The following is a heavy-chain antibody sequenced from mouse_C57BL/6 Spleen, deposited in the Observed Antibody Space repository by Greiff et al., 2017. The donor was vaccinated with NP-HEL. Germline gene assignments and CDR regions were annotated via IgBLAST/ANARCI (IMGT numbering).Heavy chain of an antibody. CDR3: ARERGITTVVATGWYFDV. V-gene: IGHV1-84*01. Sequence: VQLQQSGPELVKPGASVKISCKASGYTFTDYYINWVKQRPGQGLEWIGWIYPGSGNTKYNEKFKGKATLTVDTSSSTADMQRSSRTSEDSAVYFCARERGITTVVATGWYFDVWGTGTTVTVSS. CDR1: GYTFTDYY. D-gene: IGHD1-1*01. CDR2: IYPGSGNT. J-gene: IGHJ1*03.